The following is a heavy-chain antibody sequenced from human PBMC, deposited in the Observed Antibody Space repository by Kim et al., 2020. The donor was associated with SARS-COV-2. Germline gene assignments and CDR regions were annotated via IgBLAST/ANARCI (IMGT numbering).Heavy chain of an antibody. CDR1: GFTFSSYA. D-gene: IGHD2-15*01. CDR3: ASQVVVAATHAFDI. J-gene: IGHJ3*02. V-gene: IGHV3-30*04. CDR2: ISYDGSNK. Sequence: GGSLRLSCAASGFTFSSYAMHWVRQAPGKGLEWVAVISYDGSNKYYADSVKGRFTISRDNSKNTLYLQMNSLRAEDTAVYYCASQVVVAATHAFDIWGQGTMVTVSS.